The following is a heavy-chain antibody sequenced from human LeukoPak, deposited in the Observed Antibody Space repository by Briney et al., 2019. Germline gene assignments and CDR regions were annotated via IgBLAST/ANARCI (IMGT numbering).Heavy chain of an antibody. CDR1: GYTFTIYG. CDR2: ISAYNGNT. CDR3: AREMYYYDSSGYPDY. V-gene: IGHV1-18*01. J-gene: IGHJ4*02. Sequence: ASVTVSCKASGYTFTIYGISWVRQAPGQGLEWMGWISAYNGNTNYAQKLQGRVTMTTDTSTSTAYMELRSLRSDDTAVYYCAREMYYYDSSGYPDYWGQGTLVTVPS. D-gene: IGHD3-22*01.